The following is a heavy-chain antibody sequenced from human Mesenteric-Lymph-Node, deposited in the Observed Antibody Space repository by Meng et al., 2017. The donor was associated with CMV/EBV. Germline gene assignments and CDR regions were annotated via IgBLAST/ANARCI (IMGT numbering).Heavy chain of an antibody. CDR2: ISFDGTNI. CDR3: ARDGQYCTNGLCQFDY. CDR1: GFTFSNYA. Sequence: GGSLRLSCAASGFTFSNYAIHWVRQAPGKGLDWVALISFDGTNIQYSDSVKGRFIISRDNSKNTMYLQMNSLRPEDTAVYFCARDGQYCTNGLCQFDYWGQGTLVTVSS. V-gene: IGHV3-30-3*01. J-gene: IGHJ4*02. D-gene: IGHD2-8*01.